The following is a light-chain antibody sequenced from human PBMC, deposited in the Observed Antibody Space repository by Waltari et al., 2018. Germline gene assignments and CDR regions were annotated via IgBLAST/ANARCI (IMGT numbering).Light chain of an antibody. CDR2: WAS. V-gene: IGKV4-1*01. CDR3: QQYYSNEVT. J-gene: IGKJ4*01. CDR1: QSVLFSSDNKND. Sequence: DIVMTQSPDSLAVSLGERATVHCQSSQSVLFSSDNKNDLAWYQQKPGQPPKVLIYWASTLESGGPDRFRGSGSGTDFTLTISSLQAEDVAVYYCQQYYSNEVTFGGGTKVEIK.